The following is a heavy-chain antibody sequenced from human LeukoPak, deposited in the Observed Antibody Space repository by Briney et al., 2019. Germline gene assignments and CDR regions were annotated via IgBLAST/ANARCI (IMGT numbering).Heavy chain of an antibody. V-gene: IGHV4-59*01. J-gene: IGHJ5*02. CDR3: VRGPYGSSISNWFDP. CDR1: GDSLTGYS. Sequence: SETLSLTCSVSGDSLTGYSWSWIRQTPGKGLEWIGYIYYNGDTHYNPSLNSRLSMSVDTPKKQFSLNLRSVIAADTAVYYCVRGPYGSSISNWFDPWGQGLLVTVSS. D-gene: IGHD3-10*01. CDR2: IYYNGDT.